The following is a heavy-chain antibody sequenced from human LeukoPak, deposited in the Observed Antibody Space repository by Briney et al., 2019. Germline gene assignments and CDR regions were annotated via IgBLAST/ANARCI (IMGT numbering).Heavy chain of an antibody. CDR1: GGSISSYY. CDR3: ARDRYYDSGSYYN. D-gene: IGHD3-10*01. V-gene: IGHV4-59*01. CDR2: IYYSGST. Sequence: SETLSLTCTVSGGSISSYYWSWIRQHPGKGLEWIGYIYYSGSTNYNPSLKSRVTISVDTSKNQFSLKLSSVTAADTAVYYCARDRYYDSGSYYNWGQGTLVTVSS. J-gene: IGHJ4*02.